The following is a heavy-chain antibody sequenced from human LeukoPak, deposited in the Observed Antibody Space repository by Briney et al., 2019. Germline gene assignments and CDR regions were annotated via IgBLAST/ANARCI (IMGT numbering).Heavy chain of an antibody. CDR2: IKSKTDGGTT. D-gene: IGHD6-13*01. CDR1: GFTFSTYW. J-gene: IGHJ4*02. Sequence: GGSLTLSCAASGFTFSTYWMSWVRQAPGKGLEWVGRIKSKTDGGTTDYAAPVKGRFTISRDDSKNTLYLQMNSLRAEDTAVYYCARASTPFYSSSWVFLGYWGQGTLVTVSS. CDR3: ARASTPFYSSSWVFLGY. V-gene: IGHV3-15*01.